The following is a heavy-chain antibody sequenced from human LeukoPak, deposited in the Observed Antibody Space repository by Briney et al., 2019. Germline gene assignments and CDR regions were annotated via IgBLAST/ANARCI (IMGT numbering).Heavy chain of an antibody. CDR2: IYHSGST. J-gene: IGHJ4*02. D-gene: IGHD3-10*01. CDR1: GGSISSGGYY. CDR3: ARVVRDYFDY. V-gene: IGHV4-30-2*01. Sequence: SETLSLTCTVSGGSISSGGYYWSWIRQHPGKGLEWIGYIYHSGSTYYNPSLKSRVTISVDRSKNQFSLKLSSVTAADTAVYYCARVVRDYFDYWGQGTLVTVSS.